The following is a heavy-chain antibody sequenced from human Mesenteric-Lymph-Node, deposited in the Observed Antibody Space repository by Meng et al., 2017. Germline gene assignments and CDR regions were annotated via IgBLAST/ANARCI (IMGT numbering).Heavy chain of an antibody. CDR1: GGSISSGSYY. V-gene: IGHV4-39*01. CDR2: VVYSGTT. J-gene: IGHJ4*02. CDR3: ARHHHSPTFDY. Sequence: QPPDAGPGVVKPSETLLLTRPVSGGSISSGSYYWAWIRQPPGEGLEWIGSVVYSGTTYYTSSLKSRVSISVDTSKNQFSLKLSSVTAADTAVYYCARHHHSPTFDYWGQGTLVTVSS. D-gene: IGHD1-14*01.